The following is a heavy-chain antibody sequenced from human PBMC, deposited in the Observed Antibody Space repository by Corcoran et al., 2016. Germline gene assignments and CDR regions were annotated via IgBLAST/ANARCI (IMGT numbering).Heavy chain of an antibody. V-gene: IGHV3-30*18. CDR2: ISYDGSNK. CDR3: AKEHYGSGNTGLGY. J-gene: IGHJ4*02. Sequence: QVQLVESGGGVVQPGRSLRLSCAASGFTFSSYGMHWVRQAPGKGLEWVAVISYDGSNKYYADSVKGRFTISRDNSKNTLYLQMNSLRAEDTCVYYCAKEHYGSGNTGLGYWGQGTLVTVSS. CDR1: GFTFSSYG. D-gene: IGHD3-10*01.